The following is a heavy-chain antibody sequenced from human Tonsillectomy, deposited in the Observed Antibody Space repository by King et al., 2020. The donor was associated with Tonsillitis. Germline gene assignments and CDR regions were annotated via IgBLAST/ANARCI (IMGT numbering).Heavy chain of an antibody. CDR3: AKVGFTICSSTSCAPFDP. CDR1: GFTFSSYG. D-gene: IGHD2-2*01. Sequence: QLVQSGGGVVQPGGSLRLSCAASGFTFSSYGMHWVRQAPGKGLEWVAFIRYDGSNKYYADSVKGRFTISRDNSKNTLYLQMNSLRAEDTAVYYCAKVGFTICSSTSCAPFDPWGQGTLVTVSS. V-gene: IGHV3-30*02. J-gene: IGHJ5*02. CDR2: IRYDGSNK.